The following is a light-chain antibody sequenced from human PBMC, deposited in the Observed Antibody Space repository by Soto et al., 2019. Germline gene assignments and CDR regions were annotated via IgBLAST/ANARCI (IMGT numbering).Light chain of an antibody. CDR3: AVWDDSLSGREV. CDR2: KNN. CDR1: SSNIGSNY. Sequence: QAVLTQPPSASGTPGQRVTISCSGSSSNIGSNYVYWYQQVPGTTPKLLIYKNNQRPSGVPDRFSGSKSGTSAPLAISGLRSEDEADYYCAVWDDSLSGREVFGGGTKLTVL. J-gene: IGLJ2*01. V-gene: IGLV1-47*01.